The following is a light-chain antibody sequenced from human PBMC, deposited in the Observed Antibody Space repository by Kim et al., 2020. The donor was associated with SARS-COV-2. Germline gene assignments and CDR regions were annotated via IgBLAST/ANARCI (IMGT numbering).Light chain of an antibody. CDR2: GAS. Sequence: AIQLTQSPSSLSASVGDRVTITCRTSQGITSALAWYQQKPGRAPNLLIYGASSLRSGVPSRFSVGGSGTEFTLTISSLQPEDFATYYCQQFNTYPQTFGQGTKVDIK. CDR3: QQFNTYPQT. V-gene: IGKV1-13*02. CDR1: QGITSA. J-gene: IGKJ1*01.